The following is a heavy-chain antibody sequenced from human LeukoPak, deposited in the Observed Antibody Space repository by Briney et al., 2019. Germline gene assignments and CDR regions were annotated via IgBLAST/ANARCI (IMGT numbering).Heavy chain of an antibody. V-gene: IGHV3-30*04. CDR1: GVTFSSYA. D-gene: IGHD3-22*01. J-gene: IGHJ4*02. Sequence: PGTSLRPSCAASGVTFSSYAGDWVRQAPGKGREGVAIISSAGTYKYYADYVKGRFTISRDNSKNTLYLPMNSLRAEDTAVYYCATGPGMVYDNSAYSKFDYWGQGTLVTVSS. CDR2: ISSAGTYK. CDR3: ATGPGMVYDNSAYSKFDY.